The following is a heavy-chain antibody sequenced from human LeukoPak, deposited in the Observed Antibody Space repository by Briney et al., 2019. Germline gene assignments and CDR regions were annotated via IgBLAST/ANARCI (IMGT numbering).Heavy chain of an antibody. Sequence: ASVKVSCKASGYTFTNYYIYWVRQAPRQGLEWMGIINPSGGNTNYAQKFQGRVTMTRDMSTSTVYMELSSPRSEDTAVYYCARGPHIRTYDRDNWFDPWGQGTLVTVSS. CDR2: INPSGGNT. J-gene: IGHJ5*02. CDR1: GYTFTNYY. D-gene: IGHD3-3*01. CDR3: ARGPHIRTYDRDNWFDP. V-gene: IGHV1-46*01.